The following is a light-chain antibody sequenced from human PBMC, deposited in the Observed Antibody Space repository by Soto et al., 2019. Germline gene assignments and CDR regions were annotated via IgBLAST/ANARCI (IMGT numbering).Light chain of an antibody. CDR1: QSVLYSSNNKNY. V-gene: IGKV4-1*01. Sequence: DIVMTQSPASLAVSLGERATINCKSSQSVLYSSNNKNYLAWYQQKPGQPPKLLIYWSSTRESGVPDRFSGSGSGTEFTLTISSLQAEDVSVYYCQQYYSTPRTFGGGTKVEIK. J-gene: IGKJ4*01. CDR2: WSS. CDR3: QQYYSTPRT.